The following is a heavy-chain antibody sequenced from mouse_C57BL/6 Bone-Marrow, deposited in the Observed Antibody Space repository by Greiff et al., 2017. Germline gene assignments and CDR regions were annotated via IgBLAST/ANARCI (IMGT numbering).Heavy chain of an antibody. V-gene: IGHV14-4*01. J-gene: IGHJ4*01. CDR3: TSYGSSYEAMDY. CDR1: GFNIKDDY. CDR2: IDPENGDT. Sequence: EVKLQESGAELVRPGASVKLSCTASGFNIKDDYMHWVKQRPEQGLEWIGWIDPENGDTEYASKFQGKATITADTSSNTAYLQLSSLTSEDTAVDYCTSYGSSYEAMDYWGQGTSVTVSS. D-gene: IGHD1-1*01.